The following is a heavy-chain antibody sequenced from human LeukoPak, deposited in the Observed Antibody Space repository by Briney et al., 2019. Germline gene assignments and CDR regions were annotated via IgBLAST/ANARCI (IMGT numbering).Heavy chain of an antibody. J-gene: IGHJ4*02. CDR2: IWYDGSNK. CDR1: GFTFSGYG. Sequence: GGSLRLSCAASGFTFSGYGMHWVRQAPGKGLEWVAVIWYDGSNKYYADSVKGRFTISRDNSKNTLYLQMNSLRAEDTAVYYCARDRDIVVVPAAIRAPYYFDYWGQGTLVTVSS. CDR3: ARDRDIVVVPAAIRAPYYFDY. D-gene: IGHD2-2*02. V-gene: IGHV3-33*08.